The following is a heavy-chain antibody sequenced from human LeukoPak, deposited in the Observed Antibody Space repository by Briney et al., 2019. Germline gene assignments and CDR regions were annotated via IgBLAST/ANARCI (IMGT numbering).Heavy chain of an antibody. CDR1: GGSFSGYY. D-gene: IGHD6-25*01. CDR3: ARGKKRSGYDY. Sequence: SETLSLTCAVYGGSFSGYYWSWIRQPPGKGLEWIGEINHSGSTNYNPSLKSRVTISVDTSKDQFSLKLSSVTAADTAVYYCARGKKRSGYDYWGQGTLVTVSS. J-gene: IGHJ4*02. CDR2: INHSGST. V-gene: IGHV4-34*01.